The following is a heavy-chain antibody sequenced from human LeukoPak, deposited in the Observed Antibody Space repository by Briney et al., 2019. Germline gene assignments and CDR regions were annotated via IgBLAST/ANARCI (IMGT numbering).Heavy chain of an antibody. Sequence: GGSLRLSCAASGFTFSDYYMSLIRQAPGKGLEWVSYISSSSSYTNYADSVKGRFTTSRDNAKNSLYLQMNSLRAEDTAVYYCARSLGSGWYVDYWGQGTLVTVSS. V-gene: IGHV3-11*06. D-gene: IGHD6-19*01. CDR2: ISSSSSYT. CDR3: ARSLGSGWYVDY. CDR1: GFTFSDYY. J-gene: IGHJ4*02.